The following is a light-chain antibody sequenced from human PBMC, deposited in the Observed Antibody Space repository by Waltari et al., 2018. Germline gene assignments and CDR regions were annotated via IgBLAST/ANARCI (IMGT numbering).Light chain of an antibody. CDR1: QSVRSD. CDR2: DSS. Sequence: VLTQSPATLSVSPGDTVTLSCRASQSVRSDLAWYQQKPGQAPRLLIYDSSTRATGIPARFIGSGSGTDFTLTISSLQSEDFGVYYCQQYQNWPPWTFGQGTKGEIE. CDR3: QQYQNWPPWT. V-gene: IGKV3-15*01. J-gene: IGKJ1*01.